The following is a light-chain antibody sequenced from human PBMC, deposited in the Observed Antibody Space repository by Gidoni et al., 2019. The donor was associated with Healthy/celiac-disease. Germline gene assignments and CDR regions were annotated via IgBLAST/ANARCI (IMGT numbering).Light chain of an antibody. CDR3: QQRSNWPSYT. Sequence: EIVLTQSPATLSLSPGERATQQKPGQAPRLLIYDASNRATGIPARFSGSGSGTDFTLTISSLEPEDFAVYYCQQRSNWPSYTFGQGTKLEIK. CDR2: DAS. V-gene: IGKV3-11*01. J-gene: IGKJ2*01.